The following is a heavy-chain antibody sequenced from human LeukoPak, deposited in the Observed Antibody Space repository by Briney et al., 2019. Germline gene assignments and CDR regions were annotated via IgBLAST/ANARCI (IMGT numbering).Heavy chain of an antibody. CDR1: GFTFSNYN. Sequence: GGSLRLSCTASGFTFSNYNMNWVRQAPGQGLEWVSSISSSSTYIYYADSVRGRFTLSRDDAKNSLSLQMNSLTAEDTAVYYCARDVCSSTSCYFDYWGQGTLVTVSS. J-gene: IGHJ4*02. D-gene: IGHD2-2*01. CDR2: ISSSSTYI. V-gene: IGHV3-21*01. CDR3: ARDVCSSTSCYFDY.